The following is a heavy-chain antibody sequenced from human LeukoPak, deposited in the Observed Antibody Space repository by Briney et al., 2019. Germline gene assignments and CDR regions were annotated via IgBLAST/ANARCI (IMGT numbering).Heavy chain of an antibody. V-gene: IGHV1-18*01. Sequence: GASVKVSCKASGYTFTSYGISWVRQAPGQGLEWMGWISAYNGNTNYAQKLRGRVTMTTDTSTSTAYMELRSLRSDDTAVYYCARDIYDFWSGYAYYYYYCMDVWGKGTTVTVSS. CDR2: ISAYNGNT. CDR3: ARDIYDFWSGYAYYYYYCMDV. J-gene: IGHJ6*03. CDR1: GYTFTSYG. D-gene: IGHD3-3*01.